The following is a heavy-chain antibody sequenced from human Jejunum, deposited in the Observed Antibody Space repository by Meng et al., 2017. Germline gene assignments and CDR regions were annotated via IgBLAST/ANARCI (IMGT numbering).Heavy chain of an antibody. V-gene: IGHV4-4*02. CDR1: GASISRTNW. CDR2: IDPSEST. CDR3: ARAYCTDVSCHDFFDS. J-gene: IGHJ4*02. Sequence: QVQLQEPGPGLANPSGTLSLTCAAFGASISRTNWWSWVRQPPGKGLEWIGKIDPSESTHYNPSLKGRVTISADRSKNQFSLRLTSVTAADTAIYYCARAYCTDVSCHDFFDSWGQGTLVTVSS. D-gene: IGHD2-8*01.